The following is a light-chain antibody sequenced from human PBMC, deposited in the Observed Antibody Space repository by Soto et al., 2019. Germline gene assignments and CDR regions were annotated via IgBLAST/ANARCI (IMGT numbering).Light chain of an antibody. CDR3: QHKYGFSRT. CDR1: QGIVRW. Sequence: EIRVSQSPSTLSASVGDRVTITCRASQGIVRWLAWYQQKPGRAPKLLIYDASSLESGVPSRFSGGGAGTEFTPTISSLQSDDFATYNCQHKYGFSRTFGQGTKVAIK. V-gene: IGKV1-5*01. CDR2: DAS. J-gene: IGKJ1*01.